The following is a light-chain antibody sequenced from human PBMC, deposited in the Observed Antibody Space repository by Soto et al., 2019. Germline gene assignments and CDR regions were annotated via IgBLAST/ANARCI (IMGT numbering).Light chain of an antibody. CDR2: GVS. V-gene: IGKV3-15*01. J-gene: IGKJ1*01. CDR1: QSVISN. Sequence: EIVMTQSPATLSVSPGERATLSCRASQSVISNFAWYQQKPGQAPRLLIFGVSTRATGVPARFSGSGSGTDFTLTISSLEPEDFAVYYCQQYGSSPWTFGQGTKVDIK. CDR3: QQYGSSPWT.